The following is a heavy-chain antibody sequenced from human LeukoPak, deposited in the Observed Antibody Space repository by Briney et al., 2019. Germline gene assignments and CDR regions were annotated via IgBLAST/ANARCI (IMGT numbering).Heavy chain of an antibody. CDR3: ARSDRLMKGVVEVTALDD. Sequence: PGGSLRLSCAASGFTFSSYSMNWVRQAPGKGLEWVSSISSSSSYIYYADSVKGRFTIARDNAKNSVYLEMNSLRADDTAVYYCARSDRLMKGVVEVTALDDWGQGTLVTVSS. V-gene: IGHV3-21*01. CDR2: ISSSSSYI. D-gene: IGHD3-3*01. J-gene: IGHJ4*02. CDR1: GFTFSSYS.